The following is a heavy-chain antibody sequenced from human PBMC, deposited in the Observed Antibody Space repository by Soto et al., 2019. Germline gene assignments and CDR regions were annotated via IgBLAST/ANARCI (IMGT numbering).Heavy chain of an antibody. Sequence: SVKVSCKASGGTFSSYTISWVRQAPGQGLEWMGGIIPILGIANYAQKSQGRVTITAAKSTSTAYMERSSLRSEDPAFFYGAEDPTPVTTGGAFWGQGTLVPGSP. CDR1: GGTFSSYT. V-gene: IGHV1-69*10. J-gene: IGHJ4*02. CDR2: IIPILGIA. CDR3: AEDPTPVTTGGAF. D-gene: IGHD4-17*01.